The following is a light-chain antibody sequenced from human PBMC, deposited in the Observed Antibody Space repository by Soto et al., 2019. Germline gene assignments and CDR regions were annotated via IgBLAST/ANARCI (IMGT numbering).Light chain of an antibody. CDR1: KNNLGSYDL. Sequence: QSVLTQPASVSGSPGQSITVSCTGTKNNLGSYDLVSWYQKYPDKAPTLLIYEATKRPSGISDRFSGSKSGFTASLTISGLRAEDEAEYYCCSHAIGSTLLCGGGTKLTVL. CDR3: CSHAIGSTLL. J-gene: IGLJ2*01. CDR2: EAT. V-gene: IGLV2-23*01.